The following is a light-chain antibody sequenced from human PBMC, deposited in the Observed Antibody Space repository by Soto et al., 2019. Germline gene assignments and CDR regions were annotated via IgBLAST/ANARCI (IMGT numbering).Light chain of an antibody. Sequence: DLPMTQSPSSLSASVGDRVTITCRASQSISIYLNWYQQKPGKAPKLLIYAASSLQSGVPSRFGGSGSGTDFTLTISSLQREDLATYYCQQSLTTPLTFGGGTKVEIK. CDR1: QSISIY. CDR2: AAS. V-gene: IGKV1-39*01. CDR3: QQSLTTPLT. J-gene: IGKJ4*01.